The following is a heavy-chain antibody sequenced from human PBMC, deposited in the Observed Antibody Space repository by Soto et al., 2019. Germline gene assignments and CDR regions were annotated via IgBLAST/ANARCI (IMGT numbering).Heavy chain of an antibody. CDR1: GFTFSSYG. CDR2: SSATGAGT. J-gene: IGHJ4*02. Sequence: EVQLLESGGGLVQPGGSLRLSCAASGFTFSSYGMTWVRQAPGKGLEWVSFSSATGAGTYYADSVKGRFTISRDNSKNPLYLQMPSLRAADTAVYYCAKDRLAGGNYGFDSDFWGQGALV. V-gene: IGHV3-23*01. CDR3: AKDRLAGGNYGFDSDF. D-gene: IGHD1-7*01.